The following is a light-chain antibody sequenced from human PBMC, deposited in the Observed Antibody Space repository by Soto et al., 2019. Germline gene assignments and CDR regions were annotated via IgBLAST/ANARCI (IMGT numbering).Light chain of an antibody. V-gene: IGKV3-15*01. CDR1: QSVTSN. J-gene: IGKJ1*01. CDR2: GAS. CDR3: QHYNNWPPWT. Sequence: EIVMTQSAATLSVSPGERATISCRASQSVTSNLAWYQQKPGQAPRLLIYGASTRATGIPARFSGSGSGTEFTLTISSLQSEDFAVYYCQHYNNWPPWTFGHGTKVEIK.